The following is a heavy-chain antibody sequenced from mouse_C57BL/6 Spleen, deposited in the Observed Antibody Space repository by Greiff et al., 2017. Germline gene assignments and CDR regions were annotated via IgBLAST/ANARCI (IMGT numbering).Heavy chain of an antibody. Sequence: QVQLQQSGPGLVAPSQSLSITCTVSGFSLTSYAISWVRQPPGKGLEWLGVIWTGGGTNYNSALNSRLSISKDNSKSQVFLKMNSLQTDDTARYYCARDDYDDPYWYFDVWGTGTTVTVSS. V-gene: IGHV2-9-1*01. CDR1: GFSLTSYA. J-gene: IGHJ1*03. CDR2: IWTGGGT. D-gene: IGHD2-4*01. CDR3: ARDDYDDPYWYFDV.